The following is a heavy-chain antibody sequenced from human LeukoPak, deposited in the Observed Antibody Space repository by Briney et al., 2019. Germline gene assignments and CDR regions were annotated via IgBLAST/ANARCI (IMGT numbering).Heavy chain of an antibody. D-gene: IGHD2-2*01. J-gene: IGHJ4*02. Sequence: SETLSLTCTVSGGSISSGSYYWSWIRQPAGKGLEWIGRIYTSGSTNYNPSLKSRVTISVDTSKNQFSLKLSSVTAADTAVYYCARVLGYCSSTSCHTADYWGQGTLATVSS. CDR2: IYTSGST. V-gene: IGHV4-61*02. CDR3: ARVLGYCSSTSCHTADY. CDR1: GGSISSGSYY.